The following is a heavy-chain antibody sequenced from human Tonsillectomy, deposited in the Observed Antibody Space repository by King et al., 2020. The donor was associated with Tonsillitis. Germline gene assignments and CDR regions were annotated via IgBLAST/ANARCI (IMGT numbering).Heavy chain of an antibody. J-gene: IGHJ4*02. CDR1: GFTFSSYW. CDR3: ARDLGEDYGDYGLN. V-gene: IGHV3-7*01. CDR2: IKEDGSEK. D-gene: IGHD4-17*01. Sequence: VQLVESGGGLVQPGGSLRLSCAASGFTFSSYWMSWVRQAPGKGLEWVANIKEDGSEKYFVDSVKGRFTISRDNAKNSLYLQMNSLRAEDTAVYYCARDLGEDYGDYGLNWGQGTLVTVSS.